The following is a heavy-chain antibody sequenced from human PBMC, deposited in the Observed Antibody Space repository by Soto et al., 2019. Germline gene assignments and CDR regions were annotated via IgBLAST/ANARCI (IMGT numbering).Heavy chain of an antibody. CDR2: ISYDGSNK. J-gene: IGHJ6*02. Sequence: QVQLVESGGGVVQPGRSLRLSCAASGFTFSSYAMHWVGQAPGKGLEWVAVISYDGSNKYYADSVKGRFTISRDNSKNTLYLHMNSLRAEDTAVYYCARDASENYGMDVWGQGTTVTVSS. V-gene: IGHV3-30-3*01. CDR1: GFTFSSYA. CDR3: ARDASENYGMDV.